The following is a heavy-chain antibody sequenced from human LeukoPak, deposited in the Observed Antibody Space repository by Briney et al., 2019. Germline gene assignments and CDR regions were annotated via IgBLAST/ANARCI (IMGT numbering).Heavy chain of an antibody. CDR1: GGSISSYY. D-gene: IGHD4-17*01. CDR3: AREDGDYVSPNYYYYMDV. V-gene: IGHV4-59*01. J-gene: IGHJ6*03. Sequence: SETLSLTCTVSGGSISSYYWSWIRQPPGKGLEWIGYIYYSGSTNYNPSLKSRVTISVDTSKNQFSLKLSSVTAADTAVYYCAREDGDYVSPNYYYYMDVWGKGTTVTVSS. CDR2: IYYSGST.